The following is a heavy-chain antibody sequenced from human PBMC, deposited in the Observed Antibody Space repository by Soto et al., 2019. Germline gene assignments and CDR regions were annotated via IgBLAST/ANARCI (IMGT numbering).Heavy chain of an antibody. CDR1: GFTFSSYG. CDR3: AVSGDYYYGMDV. V-gene: IGHV3-33*01. Sequence: QVQLVESGGGVVQPGRSLRLSCAASGFTFSSYGMHWVRQAPGKGLEWVAVIWYDGSNKYYADSVKGRFTISRDNSKNTLYLQMNSLRAEDTAVYYCAVSGDYYYGMDVWGQGTTVPVSS. J-gene: IGHJ6*02. CDR2: IWYDGSNK. D-gene: IGHD7-27*01.